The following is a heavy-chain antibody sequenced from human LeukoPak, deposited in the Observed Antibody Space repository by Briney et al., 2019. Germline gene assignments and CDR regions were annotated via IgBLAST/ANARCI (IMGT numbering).Heavy chain of an antibody. D-gene: IGHD3-22*01. Sequence: ASVKVSCKASGYTFTSYGISWVRQAPGQGLEWMGWISAYNGNTNYAQKLQGRVTMTTDTSTSTAYMELRSLRSDDTAVYYCARAHDSSGYYPFSPLLIDYWGQGTLVTVSS. CDR2: ISAYNGNT. V-gene: IGHV1-18*01. J-gene: IGHJ4*02. CDR3: ARAHDSSGYYPFSPLLIDY. CDR1: GYTFTSYG.